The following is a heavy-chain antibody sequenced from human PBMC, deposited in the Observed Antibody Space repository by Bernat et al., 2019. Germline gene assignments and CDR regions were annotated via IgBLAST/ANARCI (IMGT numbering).Heavy chain of an antibody. V-gene: IGHV3-23*01. D-gene: IGHD3-10*01. CDR2: ISGRCSST. J-gene: IGHJ4*02. Sequence: EVQLLESGGGLVQPGGSLRLSCAASGFIFSSYAMSWVRQAPGKGLEWVSGISGRCSSTYYADSRKGRLTSSRDNSKNTQYLQMNSLRAEDTAVYYCAKDLAYGSGNYFDYWGQGTLVTVSS. CDR3: AKDLAYGSGNYFDY. CDR1: GFIFSSYA.